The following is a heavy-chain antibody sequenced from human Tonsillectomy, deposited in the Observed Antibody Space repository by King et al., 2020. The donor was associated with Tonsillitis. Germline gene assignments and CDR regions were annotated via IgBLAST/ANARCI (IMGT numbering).Heavy chain of an antibody. V-gene: IGHV1-2*02. CDR3: ATVTTFYYGMDV. J-gene: IGHJ6*02. CDR2: INPNSGGT. Sequence: VQLVESGAEVKKPGASVKVSCKASGYTFTGYYMHWVRQAPGQGLEWMGWINPNSGGTNNAQKFQGRVTMTRDTSISTAYMELSRPRSDDTAVYYCATVTTFYYGMDVWGQGTTVTVSS. CDR1: GYTFTGYY. D-gene: IGHD4-11*01.